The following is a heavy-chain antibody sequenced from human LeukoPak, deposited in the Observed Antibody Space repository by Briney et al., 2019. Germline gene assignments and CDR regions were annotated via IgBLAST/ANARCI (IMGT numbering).Heavy chain of an antibody. CDR1: GGSISSSSYY. CDR3: ARLTSSSWTGAYYYYMDV. CDR2: IYYSGST. V-gene: IGHV4-39*07. J-gene: IGHJ6*03. Sequence: SETLSLTCTVSGGSISSSSYYWVWIRQPPGTGLEWIGSIYYSGSTYYNPSLKSRVTISVDMSKNQFSLKLSSVTAADTAVYYCARLTSSSWTGAYYYYMDVWGKGTTVTVSS. D-gene: IGHD6-13*01.